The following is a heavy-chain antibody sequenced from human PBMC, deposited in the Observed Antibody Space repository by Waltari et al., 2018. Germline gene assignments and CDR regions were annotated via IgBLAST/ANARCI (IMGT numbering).Heavy chain of an antibody. Sequence: EVQLVQSGAEVKKPGESLKISCKGSGYRFTTYWIGWVRQMPGKGLEWMGIIYPRDPAIRSSPSSQGQVTISADKSINTAYLQWSSLKASDTAMYYCARVLEGGGAVDIWGQGTMVIVSS. CDR1: GYRFTTYW. D-gene: IGHD2-15*01. V-gene: IGHV5-51*01. CDR3: ARVLEGGGAVDI. J-gene: IGHJ3*02. CDR2: IYPRDPAI.